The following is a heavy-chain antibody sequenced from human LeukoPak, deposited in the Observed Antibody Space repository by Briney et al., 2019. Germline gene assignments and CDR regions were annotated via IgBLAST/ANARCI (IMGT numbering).Heavy chain of an antibody. Sequence: GGSLRLSCAASGFTFSSYAMSWVRQAPGKGLEWVSGISGSGGSTYDADSVKGPFTISRDNFKNTLYLQMDSLRAEDTALYYCTTSRLLYNRDYWGQGTLVTVSS. CDR1: GFTFSSYA. CDR3: TTSRLLYNRDY. V-gene: IGHV3-23*01. J-gene: IGHJ4*02. D-gene: IGHD5-24*01. CDR2: ISGSGGST.